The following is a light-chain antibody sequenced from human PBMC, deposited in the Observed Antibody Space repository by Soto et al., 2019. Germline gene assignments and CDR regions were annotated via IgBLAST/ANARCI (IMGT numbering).Light chain of an antibody. CDR2: GAS. J-gene: IGKJ5*01. Sequence: EIVLTQSPCTLSLSPGERATLSCGASQSVSSSYLAWYQQKPGQAPRLLISGASSRATGIPDRFSGSGSGKDFTITISRLEPEYFAVYDCQQYGSPITFGQGTRLEIK. CDR1: QSVSSSY. V-gene: IGKV3-20*01. CDR3: QQYGSPIT.